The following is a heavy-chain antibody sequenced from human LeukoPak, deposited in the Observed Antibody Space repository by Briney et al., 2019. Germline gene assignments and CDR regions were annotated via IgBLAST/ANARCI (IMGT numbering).Heavy chain of an antibody. CDR1: GFTLSIYW. Sequence: GGSLRLSCAASGFTLSIYWMHWVRQAPGKGLVWVSRIRSDGRTTDYADSVKGRFTVSRDNAKNTLYLQMNSLRVEDTAVYYCVRGGRYGSGSYYFDSWGQGTLVTVSS. D-gene: IGHD3-10*01. V-gene: IGHV3-74*01. J-gene: IGHJ4*02. CDR2: IRSDGRTT. CDR3: VRGGRYGSGSYYFDS.